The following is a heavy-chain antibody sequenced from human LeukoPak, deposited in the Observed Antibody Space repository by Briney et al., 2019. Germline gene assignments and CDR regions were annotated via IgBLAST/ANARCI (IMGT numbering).Heavy chain of an antibody. J-gene: IGHJ3*02. V-gene: IGHV4-59*01. D-gene: IGHD3-22*01. CDR3: ARVGTSYYYDSSGRGSNASDI. CDR2: IYYSGST. Sequence: KPSETLSLTCTVSGGSISSYYWNWIRQPPEKGLEWIGYIYYSGSTNYNPSLKSRVTISVDTSKNQFSLKLSSVTAADTAVYYCARVGTSYYYDSSGRGSNASDIWGQGTMVTVSS. CDR1: GGSISSYY.